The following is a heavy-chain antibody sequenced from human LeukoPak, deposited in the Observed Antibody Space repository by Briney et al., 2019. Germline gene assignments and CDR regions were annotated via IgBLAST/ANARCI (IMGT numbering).Heavy chain of an antibody. CDR2: VSGNGDTT. V-gene: IGHV3-23*01. CDR3: AKDTGSTVAFDL. J-gene: IGHJ3*01. Sequence: PGGSLRLSCAASGFTFIKYAMSWVRQAPGKGLEWVSAVSGNGDTTYYADSVKGRLSVSRDTSKNRLYLQMSSLRAEDTAVYYCAKDTGSTVAFDLWGQGTMVTVSS. D-gene: IGHD2-2*01. CDR1: GFTFIKYA.